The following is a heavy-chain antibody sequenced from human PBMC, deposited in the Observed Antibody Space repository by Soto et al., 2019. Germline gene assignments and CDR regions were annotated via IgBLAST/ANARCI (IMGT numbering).Heavy chain of an antibody. V-gene: IGHV4-39*01. CDR3: ARHYYGSGSLINWFDP. Sequence: PSETLSLTCTVSGGSISSSSYYWGWIRQPPGKGLEWIGRIYYSGSTYYNPSLKSRVTISVDTSKNQFSLKLSSVTAADTAVYYCARHYYGSGSLINWFDPWGQGTLVTVSS. J-gene: IGHJ5*02. CDR2: IYYSGST. CDR1: GGSISSSSYY. D-gene: IGHD3-10*01.